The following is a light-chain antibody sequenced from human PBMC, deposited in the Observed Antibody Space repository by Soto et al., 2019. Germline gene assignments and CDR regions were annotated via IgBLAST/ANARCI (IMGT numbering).Light chain of an antibody. V-gene: IGLV2-14*01. J-gene: IGLJ1*01. CDR2: DVT. CDR3: SSYTSSSSYV. CDR1: SSDVGGYKY. Sequence: QSALTQPASVSGSPGQSITSSCTGTSSDVGGYKYVSWCQQHPDKAPKLIIYDVTNRPSGISNRFSGSKFGNTASLTISGLQAEDEADYYCSSYTSSSSYVFGTGTKITVL.